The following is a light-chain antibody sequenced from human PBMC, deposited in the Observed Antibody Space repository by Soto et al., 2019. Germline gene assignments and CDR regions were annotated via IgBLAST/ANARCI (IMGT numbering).Light chain of an antibody. Sequence: DIQMTQSPSTLSASVGDRVTITCRASQSIAGWLAWFQQKPGKAPKLLIYKTSTLESGVPSRFSGTGSGTEFTLTISSLQPDDFATYYYQRYNTYSWTFGQGTKVEIK. CDR2: KTS. V-gene: IGKV1-5*03. CDR3: QRYNTYSWT. J-gene: IGKJ1*01. CDR1: QSIAGW.